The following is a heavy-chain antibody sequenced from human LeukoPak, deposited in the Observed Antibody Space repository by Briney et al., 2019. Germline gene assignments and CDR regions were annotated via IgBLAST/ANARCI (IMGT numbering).Heavy chain of an antibody. D-gene: IGHD3-3*01. J-gene: IGHJ5*02. V-gene: IGHV1-46*01. CDR3: ARDQGVTIFGVPYNWFDP. CDR2: ITPSGGST. Sequence: ASVKVSCKASGYTFTSYYMHWVRQAPGQGLEWMGIITPSGGSTSYAQKFQGRVTMTRDTSTSTVYMELSSLRSEDTAVYYCARDQGVTIFGVPYNWFDPWGQGTLVTVSS. CDR1: GYTFTSYY.